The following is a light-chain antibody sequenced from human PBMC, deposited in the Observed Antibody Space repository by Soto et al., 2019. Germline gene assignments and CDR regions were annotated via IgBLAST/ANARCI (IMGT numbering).Light chain of an antibody. Sequence: PGVRASLSCRASQSVSSTCLGWYQQQPGQPPRLLMPGTSNMATGSPDRFSGSGSGTDFTLTISRLEPEDFAVYYCQQYCSSPIPFGQGTRLEI. CDR1: QSVSSTC. CDR2: GTS. J-gene: IGKJ5*01. CDR3: QQYCSSPIP. V-gene: IGKV3-20*01.